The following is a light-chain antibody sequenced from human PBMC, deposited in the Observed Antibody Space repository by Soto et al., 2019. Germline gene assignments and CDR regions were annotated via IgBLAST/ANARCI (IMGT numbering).Light chain of an antibody. Sequence: QSPSTLSASVGDRVTITCRASQSISSWLAWYQQKPGKAPKLLIYDASRLESGVPSRFSGSGSGTEFTLTISSLQPDDFATYYCQQFNSYTLTFGGGTKVDIK. CDR3: QQFNSYTLT. CDR1: QSISSW. CDR2: DAS. V-gene: IGKV1-5*01. J-gene: IGKJ4*01.